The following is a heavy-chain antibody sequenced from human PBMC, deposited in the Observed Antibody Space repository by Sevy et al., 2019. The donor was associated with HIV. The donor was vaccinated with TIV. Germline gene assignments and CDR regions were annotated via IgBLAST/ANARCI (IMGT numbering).Heavy chain of an antibody. Sequence: GGSLRLSCAASGFSFSAYWMNWVRQAPGKGLEWVANIKPGGSDKQYVDSAEGRFTISRDNSKNSLYLQMNSLRVEDTAMYYCAQETFRRSDPWDQGTLVTVSS. CDR3: AQETFRRSDP. V-gene: IGHV3-7*01. J-gene: IGHJ5*02. CDR2: IKPGGSDK. CDR1: GFSFSAYW.